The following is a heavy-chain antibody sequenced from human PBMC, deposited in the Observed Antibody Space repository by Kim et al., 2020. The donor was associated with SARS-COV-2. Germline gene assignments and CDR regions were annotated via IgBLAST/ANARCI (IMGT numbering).Heavy chain of an antibody. D-gene: IGHD3-10*01. CDR3: AALDTVQVPGGI. Sequence: YVESVKGRFTMSRDNAKNSLYLQMSSRRTEDTAIYYCAALDTVQVPGGIWGQGTLVTVSS. J-gene: IGHJ4*02. V-gene: IGHV3-7*01.